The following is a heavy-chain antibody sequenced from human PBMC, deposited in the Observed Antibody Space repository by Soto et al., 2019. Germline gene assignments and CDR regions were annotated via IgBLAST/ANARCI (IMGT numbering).Heavy chain of an antibody. J-gene: IGHJ4*02. D-gene: IGHD6-13*01. CDR2: IWYDGSIK. CDR3: ARGKFTPRLSSSWYYFDY. CDR1: GFTFSSYG. V-gene: IGHV3-33*01. Sequence: QVQLVESGGGVVQPGRSLRLSCAASGFTFSSYGMHWVRQAPGKGLEWVAVIWYDGSIKYYADSVKGRFTISRDNSKNKLYLQMNSLRAEDTAVYYCARGKFTPRLSSSWYYFDYWGQGTLVTVSS.